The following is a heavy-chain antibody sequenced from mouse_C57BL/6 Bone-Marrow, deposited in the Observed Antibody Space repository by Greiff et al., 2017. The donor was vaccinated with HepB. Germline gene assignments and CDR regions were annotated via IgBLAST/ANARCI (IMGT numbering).Heavy chain of an antibody. D-gene: IGHD2-4*01. CDR2: IWRGGST. J-gene: IGHJ4*01. CDR1: GFSLTSYG. Sequence: VKLMESGPGLVQPSQSLSITCTVSGFSLTSYGVHWVRQSPGKGLEWLGVIWRGGSTDYNAAFMSRLSITKDNSKSQVFFKMHSLQAADTAIYYCAKRGDYDVPYYAMDYWGQGTSVTVSS. CDR3: AKRGDYDVPYYAMDY. V-gene: IGHV2-5*01.